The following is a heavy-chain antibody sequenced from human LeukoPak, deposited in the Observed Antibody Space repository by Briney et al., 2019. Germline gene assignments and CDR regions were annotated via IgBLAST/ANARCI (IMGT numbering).Heavy chain of an antibody. Sequence: GGSLRLSCAASGFTFSSYWTHWVRQAPGKGLVWVSRINGDGSSTSYADSVKGRFTISRDNAKNTLYLQMNSLRAEDTAVYYCARLDDSSGYSFDYWGQGTLVTVSS. V-gene: IGHV3-74*01. CDR2: INGDGSST. D-gene: IGHD3-22*01. CDR1: GFTFSSYW. J-gene: IGHJ4*02. CDR3: ARLDDSSGYSFDY.